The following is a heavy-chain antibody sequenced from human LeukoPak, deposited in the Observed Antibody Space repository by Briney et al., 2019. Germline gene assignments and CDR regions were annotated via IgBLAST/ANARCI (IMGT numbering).Heavy chain of an antibody. J-gene: IGHJ4*02. Sequence: SGPTLVKRTQNLTLTYTFSAFSLSTCGVGVGWNHHPPGKALEWLALIYWNDDKRYRPSLKSRLTITKDTSKNQVVLTMTNMDPVDTATYYCAHSTYYYDSSGQGGVDYWGQGTLVTVSS. CDR1: AFSLSTCGVG. CDR2: IYWNDDK. V-gene: IGHV2-5*01. D-gene: IGHD3-22*01. CDR3: AHSTYYYDSSGQGGVDY.